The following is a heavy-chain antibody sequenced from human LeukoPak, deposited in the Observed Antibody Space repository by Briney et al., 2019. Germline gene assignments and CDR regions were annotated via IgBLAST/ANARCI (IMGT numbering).Heavy chain of an antibody. Sequence: ASVKVSFKVSGYTLTELSMHWVRQAPGKGLEWMGGFDPEDGETIYAQKFQGRVTMTEDTSTDTAYMELSSLRSEDTAVYYCAAYSGWPHNWFDPWGQRTLVTVSS. D-gene: IGHD6-19*01. CDR1: GYTLTELS. CDR3: AAYSGWPHNWFDP. CDR2: FDPEDGET. V-gene: IGHV1-24*01. J-gene: IGHJ5*02.